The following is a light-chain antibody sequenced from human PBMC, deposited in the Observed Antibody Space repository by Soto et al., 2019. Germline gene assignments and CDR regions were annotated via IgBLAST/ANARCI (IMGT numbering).Light chain of an antibody. CDR1: QSVSSNY. CDR3: RQYDSSPVT. Sequence: EIVLTQSPGTLSLSPGERATLSCRASQSVSSNYLAWYQQKPGQAPRLLIYGASSRATGIPDRFSGSGSGTDFTLTISRLEPEDFAMYYCRQYDSSPVTFGQGTKVEIK. CDR2: GAS. J-gene: IGKJ1*01. V-gene: IGKV3-20*01.